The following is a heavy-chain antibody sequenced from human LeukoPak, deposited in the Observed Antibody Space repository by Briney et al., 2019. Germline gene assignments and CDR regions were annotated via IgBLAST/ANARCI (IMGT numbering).Heavy chain of an antibody. CDR2: ISSSGSTI. Sequence: GGSLRLSCAASGFTVSSNYMSWVRQAPGKGLEWLSYISSSGSTIYYADSVKGRFTISRDNAKKSLYLQMNSLRAEDTAVYYCARDKCSGTSCTTDYWGQGTLVTVSS. D-gene: IGHD2-2*01. V-gene: IGHV3-11*04. J-gene: IGHJ4*02. CDR3: ARDKCSGTSCTTDY. CDR1: GFTVSSNY.